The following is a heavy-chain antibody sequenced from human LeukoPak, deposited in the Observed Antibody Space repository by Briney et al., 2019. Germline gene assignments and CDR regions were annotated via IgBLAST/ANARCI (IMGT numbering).Heavy chain of an antibody. V-gene: IGHV3-49*04. CDR1: GFTFGDYA. D-gene: IGHD3-9*01. Sequence: GSLRLSCTASGFTFGDYAMSWVRQAPGKGLEWVGFIRSKAYGGTTEYAASVKGRFTISRDDSKSIAYLQMNSLKTEDTAVYYCTRDWAEYYDILTGGNFDYWGQGTLVTVSS. CDR3: TRDWAEYYDILTGGNFDY. J-gene: IGHJ4*02. CDR2: IRSKAYGGTT.